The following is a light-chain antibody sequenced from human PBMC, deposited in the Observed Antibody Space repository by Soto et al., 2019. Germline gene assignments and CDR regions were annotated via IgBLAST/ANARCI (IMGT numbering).Light chain of an antibody. J-gene: IGLJ2*01. Sequence: QSALTQPASVSGSPGQSITISCTGTSSDVGGYNYVSWYQQHPGKAPKLMIYDVSTRPSGVSNRFSGSKAGNTASLTISGLQAEDEADYCCSSYTSSSTLEVFGGGTKLTVL. CDR1: SSDVGGYNY. CDR3: SSYTSSSTLEV. CDR2: DVS. V-gene: IGLV2-14*01.